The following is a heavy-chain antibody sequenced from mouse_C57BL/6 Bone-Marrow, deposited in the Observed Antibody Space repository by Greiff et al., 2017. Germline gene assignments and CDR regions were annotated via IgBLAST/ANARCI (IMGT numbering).Heavy chain of an antibody. D-gene: IGHD1-1*01. V-gene: IGHV5-9-1*02. CDR3: TRGHYGSILFAY. Sequence: EVNVVESGEGLVKPGGSLKLSCAASGFTFSSYAMSWVRQTPEKRLEWVAYISSGGDYIYYADTVKGRFTISRDNARNTLYLQMSSLNSEDTAMYYCTRGHYGSILFAYWGQGTLVTVSA. CDR1: GFTFSSYA. J-gene: IGHJ3*01. CDR2: ISSGGDYI.